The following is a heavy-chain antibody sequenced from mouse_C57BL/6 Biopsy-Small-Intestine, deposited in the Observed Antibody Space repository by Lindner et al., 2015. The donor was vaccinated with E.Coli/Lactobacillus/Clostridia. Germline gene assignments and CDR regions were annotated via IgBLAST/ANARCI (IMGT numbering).Heavy chain of an antibody. CDR1: GYTFTDYY. CDR2: INPNNGGT. CDR3: ARNGNNYYAMDY. Sequence: VQLQESGPELVKPGASVKISCKASGYTFTDYYMNWVKQSHGKSLEWIGDINPNNGGTFYDQKFKGKATLTVDKSSSTAYMELRSLTSEDPAVYYCARNGNNYYAMDYWGQGTSVTVSS. D-gene: IGHD2-1*01. J-gene: IGHJ4*01. V-gene: IGHV1-26*01.